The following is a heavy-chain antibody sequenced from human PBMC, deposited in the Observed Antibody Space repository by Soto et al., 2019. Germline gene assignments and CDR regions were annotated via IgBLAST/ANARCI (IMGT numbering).Heavy chain of an antibody. V-gene: IGHV4-34*01. CDR3: ARGGSMVRGVIIRNYYYYGMDV. CDR2: INHSGST. Sequence: SETLSLTCAVYGGAFSGYYWSWIRQPPGKGLECMGEINHSGSTNYNPSLKSRVTISVDTSKNQFSLKLSSVTAADTAVYYCARGGSMVRGVIIRNYYYYGMDVWGQGTTVTVSS. J-gene: IGHJ6*02. D-gene: IGHD3-10*01. CDR1: GGAFSGYY.